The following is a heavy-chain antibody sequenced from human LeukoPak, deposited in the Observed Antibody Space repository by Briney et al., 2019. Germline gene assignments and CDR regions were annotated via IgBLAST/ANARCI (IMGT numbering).Heavy chain of an antibody. CDR2: IYYSGST. J-gene: IGHJ6*03. V-gene: IGHV4-39*01. Sequence: SETLSLTCTVSGGSISSSSYYWGWIRQPPGKGLEWIGSIYYSGSTYYNPSLKSRVTISVDTSKNQFSLKLSSVTAADTAVYYCARDYYYYMDVWGKGTTVTVSS. CDR1: GGSISSSSYY. CDR3: ARDYYYYMDV.